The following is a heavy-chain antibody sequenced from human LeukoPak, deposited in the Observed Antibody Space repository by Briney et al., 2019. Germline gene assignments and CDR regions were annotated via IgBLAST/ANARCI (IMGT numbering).Heavy chain of an antibody. CDR1: GGSFSGYY. Sequence: SETLSLTCAVYGGSFSGYYWSWIRQPPGKGLEWIGEINHSGSTNYNPSLKSRVTISVDTSKNQFSLKLSSVTAADTAVYYCASRPEVEPDMGTWFDPWGQGTLVTVSS. J-gene: IGHJ5*02. CDR3: ASRPEVEPDMGTWFDP. D-gene: IGHD1-26*01. CDR2: INHSGST. V-gene: IGHV4-34*01.